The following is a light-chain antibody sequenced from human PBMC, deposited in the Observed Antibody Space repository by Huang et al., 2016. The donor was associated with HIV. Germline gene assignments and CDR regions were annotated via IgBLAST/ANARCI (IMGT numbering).Light chain of an antibody. CDR2: KAS. CDR3: QQYKTYPWS. J-gene: IGKJ1*01. Sequence: DIQMTQSPSILSASVGYRVTITCRASQTVHGWLAWYQQRPGKAPKLLIYKASKLESGVSSNFSGSGSGAEYTLTISSLQTDDFATYYCQQYKTYPWSFGPGTTVDI. V-gene: IGKV1-5*03. CDR1: QTVHGW.